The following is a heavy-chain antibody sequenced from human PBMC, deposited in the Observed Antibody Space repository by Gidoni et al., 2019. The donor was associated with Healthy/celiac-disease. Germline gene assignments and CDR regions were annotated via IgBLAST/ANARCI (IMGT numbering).Heavy chain of an antibody. J-gene: IGHJ4*02. CDR1: GGSISSNNW. Sequence: QVQLQESGPGLVKPSGTLSLTCAVSGGSISSNNWWTWVRQPPGKGLEWIGEIYNSGSTNYNPSLKSRVTISVDKSKNQFSLRLSSVTAADTAVYYCARGHDFWSGYYYYDYWGQGTLVTVSS. V-gene: IGHV4-4*02. CDR2: IYNSGST. CDR3: ARGHDFWSGYYYYDY. D-gene: IGHD3-3*01.